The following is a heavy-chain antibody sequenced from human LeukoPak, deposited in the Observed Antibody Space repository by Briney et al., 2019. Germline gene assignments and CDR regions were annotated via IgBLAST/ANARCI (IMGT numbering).Heavy chain of an antibody. V-gene: IGHV4-59*08. J-gene: IGHJ4*02. D-gene: IGHD1-26*01. CDR2: IYYSGST. Sequence: SETLSLTCTVSGGSINTYYWSWIRQPPGKGLEWIGYIYYSGSTSYNPSLKSRVTISVDTSKNQFSLKLSSVTAADTAVYYCARHVSVTYFHFDYWGQGTLVTVSS. CDR1: GGSINTYY. CDR3: ARHVSVTYFHFDY.